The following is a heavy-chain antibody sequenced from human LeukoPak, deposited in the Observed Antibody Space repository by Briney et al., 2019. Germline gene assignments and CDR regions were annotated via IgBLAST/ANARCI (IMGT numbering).Heavy chain of an antibody. Sequence: GASVKVSCKASGYTFTSYGISWVRQAPGQGLGWMGRIIPILGIANYAQKFQGRVTITADKSTSTAYMELSSLRSEDTAVYYCARGRTLTVTTPRDAFDIWGQGTMVTVSS. CDR2: IIPILGIA. D-gene: IGHD4-17*01. CDR1: GYTFTSYG. J-gene: IGHJ3*02. CDR3: ARGRTLTVTTPRDAFDI. V-gene: IGHV1-69*04.